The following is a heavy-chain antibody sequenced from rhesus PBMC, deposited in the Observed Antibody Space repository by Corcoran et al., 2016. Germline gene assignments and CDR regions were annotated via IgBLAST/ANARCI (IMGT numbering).Heavy chain of an antibody. J-gene: IGHJ4*01. CDR2: IYVSGGSN. Sequence: QVQLQESGPGLVKPSETLSLTCAVSGGSISGYYYWSWIRQPPGKGLEGIGSIYVSGGSNYRNPSLKSRVTLSVDTSKNQFSWKLSSVTAADTAVYYCAGLAAAGTVDYWGQGVLVTVSS. V-gene: IGHV4S14*01. CDR3: AGLAAAGTVDY. CDR1: GGSISGYYY. D-gene: IGHD6-25*01.